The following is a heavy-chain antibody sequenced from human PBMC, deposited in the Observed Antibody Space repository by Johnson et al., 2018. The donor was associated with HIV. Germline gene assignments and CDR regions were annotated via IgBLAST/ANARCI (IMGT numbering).Heavy chain of an antibody. Sequence: QVQLVESGGGVVQPGRSLRLSCATSGFTFSSYAMHWVRQAPGKGLEWVAVISYDGSNKYYTDSVKGRFSISRDNSKNTLYLQMNSLRAEDTAVYYCARDGRFCSGGRCSSGAFDIWGQGTMVTVSS. CDR3: ARDGRFCSGGRCSSGAFDI. D-gene: IGHD2-15*01. CDR2: ISYDGSNK. CDR1: GFTFSSYA. V-gene: IGHV3-30*04. J-gene: IGHJ3*02.